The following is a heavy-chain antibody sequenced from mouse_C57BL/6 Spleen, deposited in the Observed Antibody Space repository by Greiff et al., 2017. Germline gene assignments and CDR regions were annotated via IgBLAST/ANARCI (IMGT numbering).Heavy chain of an antibody. V-gene: IGHV5-6*01. CDR2: ISSGGSYT. CDR1: GFTFSSYG. D-gene: IGHD1-1*01. Sequence: EVKLVQPGGDLVKPGGSLKLSCAASGFTFSSYGMSWVRQTPDKRLEWVATISSGGSYTNYHDSVKGRSTISIDNAKNTRYLQMSSLTSEDTAMYYCARQSPSYGGTFDYWGQGTTLTVSS. J-gene: IGHJ2*01. CDR3: ARQSPSYGGTFDY.